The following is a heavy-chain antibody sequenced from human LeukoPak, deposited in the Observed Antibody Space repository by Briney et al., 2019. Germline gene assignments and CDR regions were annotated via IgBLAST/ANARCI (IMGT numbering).Heavy chain of an antibody. V-gene: IGHV3-74*01. CDR2: IDSDGSST. CDR3: AKLVVAGSSAPQDY. J-gene: IGHJ4*02. D-gene: IGHD2-15*01. Sequence: GGSLRLSCAASGFTFSSYWMHWVRQVPGKGLVWVSRIDSDGSSTSYADSVKGRFTISRDNAKNTLYLQMNSLRAEDTAVYYCAKLVVAGSSAPQDYWGQGTLVTVSS. CDR1: GFTFSSYW.